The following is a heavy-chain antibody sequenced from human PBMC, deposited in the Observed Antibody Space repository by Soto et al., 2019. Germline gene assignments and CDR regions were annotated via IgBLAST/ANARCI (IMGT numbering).Heavy chain of an antibody. CDR3: ARGRYYDKSGYYFRYFDY. D-gene: IGHD3-22*01. V-gene: IGHV1-2*04. CDR2: INTNSGGT. J-gene: IGHJ4*02. CDR1: GYTFTVYY. Sequence: ASVKVSCKASGYTFTVYYIHWVRQAPGQGLEWMGWINTNSGGTNYAQKFQGWVTMTRDTSISTAYMELSRLRSDDTALYYCARGRYYDKSGYYFRYFDYWGQGTLVTVSS.